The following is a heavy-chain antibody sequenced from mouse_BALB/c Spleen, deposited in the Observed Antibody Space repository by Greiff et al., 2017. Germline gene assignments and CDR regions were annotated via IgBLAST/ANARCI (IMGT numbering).Heavy chain of an antibody. D-gene: IGHD2-4*01. CDR1: GYSFTSYW. CDR3: ATTMITTWFAY. Sequence: VQLQQSGPQLVRPGASVKISCKASGYSFTSYWMHWVKQRPGQGLEWIGYINPSTGYTEYNQKFKDKATLTADKSSSTAYMQLSSLTSEDSAVYYCATTMITTWFAYWGQGTLVTVSA. J-gene: IGHJ3*01. CDR2: INPSTGYT. V-gene: IGHV1-4*01.